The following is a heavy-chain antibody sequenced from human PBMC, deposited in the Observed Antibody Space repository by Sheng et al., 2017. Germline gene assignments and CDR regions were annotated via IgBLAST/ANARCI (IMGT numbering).Heavy chain of an antibody. CDR1: GYTFSNYG. CDR3: ARVGGEWNGYGDS. CDR2: ISAYTGNT. Sequence: QVQLVQSGREVKKPGASVKVSCKASGYTFSNYGISWVRQAPGQGLQWMGWISAYTGNTNYVREFKGRVTMTTDTSTNTAYMELRSLTSNDTAVYFCARVGGEWNGYGDSWGQGTLVIVSS. V-gene: IGHV1-18*01. D-gene: IGHD5-12*01. J-gene: IGHJ4*02.